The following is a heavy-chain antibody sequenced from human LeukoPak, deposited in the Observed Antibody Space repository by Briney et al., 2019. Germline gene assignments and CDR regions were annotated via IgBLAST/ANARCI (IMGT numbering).Heavy chain of an antibody. CDR3: ARGGDSGGYYYAGYP. Sequence: GASVKVSCKASGYTFTGYYMHWVRQAPGQGLEWMGWINPNSGGTNYAQKFQGRVTMTRNTSISTAYMELSSLRSEDTAVYYCARGGDSGGYYYAGYPWGQGTLVTVSS. CDR1: GYTFTGYY. J-gene: IGHJ5*02. V-gene: IGHV1-2*02. CDR2: INPNSGGT. D-gene: IGHD3-22*01.